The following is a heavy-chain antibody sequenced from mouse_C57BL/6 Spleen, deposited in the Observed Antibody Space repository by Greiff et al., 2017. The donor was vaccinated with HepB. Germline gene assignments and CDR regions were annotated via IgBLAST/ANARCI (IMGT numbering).Heavy chain of an antibody. CDR2: IDPENGDT. Sequence: EVMLVESGAELVRPGASVKLSCTASGFNIKDDYMHWVKQRPEQGLEWIGWIDPENGDTEYASKFQGKATITADTSSNTAYLQLSSLTSEDTAVYYCHGRFAYWGQGTLVTVSA. J-gene: IGHJ3*01. CDR1: GFNIKDDY. CDR3: HGRFAY. V-gene: IGHV14-4*01.